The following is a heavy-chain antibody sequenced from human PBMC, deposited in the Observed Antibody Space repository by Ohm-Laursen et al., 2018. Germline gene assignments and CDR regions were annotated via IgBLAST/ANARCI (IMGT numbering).Heavy chain of an antibody. CDR3: ARIPYSYYDSSGPLYVDY. J-gene: IGHJ4*02. CDR1: GFTFSTYW. V-gene: IGHV3-7*01. Sequence: SLRLSCAASGFTFSTYWMNWIRQAPGKGLEWVANIEQDGSEKNYVESVKGRFTISRDNAKNSLYLQMNSLRAEDTAVYYCARIPYSYYDSSGPLYVDYWGQGTLVTVSS. D-gene: IGHD3-22*01. CDR2: IEQDGSEK.